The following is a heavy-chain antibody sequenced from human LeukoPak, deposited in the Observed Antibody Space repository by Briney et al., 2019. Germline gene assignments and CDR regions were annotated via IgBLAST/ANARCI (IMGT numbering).Heavy chain of an antibody. CDR1: GFTFSSYS. Sequence: GGSLRLSCAASGFTFSSYSMNWVRQAPGKGLEWVSSISSSSSYIYYADSVKGRFTISRDNAKNSLYLQMNSLRAEDTAVYYCARGYLSDYVWGSFYYGMDVWGQGTTVTVSS. J-gene: IGHJ6*02. D-gene: IGHD3-16*01. CDR2: ISSSSSYI. V-gene: IGHV3-21*01. CDR3: ARGYLSDYVWGSFYYGMDV.